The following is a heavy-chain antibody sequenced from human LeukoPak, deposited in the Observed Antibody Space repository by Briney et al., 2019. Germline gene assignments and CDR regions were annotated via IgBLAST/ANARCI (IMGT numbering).Heavy chain of an antibody. V-gene: IGHV3-30*01. D-gene: IGHD1-7*01. CDR3: ARGGVVTGTKYALEY. CDR2: ISYDGTDE. CDR1: GFFFSYYA. J-gene: IGHJ4*02. Sequence: PGGSLRLSCTASGFFFSYYAMHWVRQAPGKGLEWVAIISYDGTDENFADSVEGRFTISRDNSMNTLYLQMNSLRHEDTAVYFCARGGVVTGTKYALEYWGQGTLVTVSS.